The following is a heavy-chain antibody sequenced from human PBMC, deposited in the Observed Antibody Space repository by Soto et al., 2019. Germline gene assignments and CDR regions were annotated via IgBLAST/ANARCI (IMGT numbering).Heavy chain of an antibody. D-gene: IGHD3-10*01. Sequence: ASVKVSCKASGYTFTGYYMHWVRQAPGQGLERMGWINPNSGGTNYAQKYQGWVTMNRDTSISTAYMELSSLKFDDTAVYYCAREGVYRGAYYYYGMDVWGQGTTVTVSS. CDR1: GYTFTGYY. J-gene: IGHJ6*02. CDR2: INPNSGGT. V-gene: IGHV1-2*04. CDR3: AREGVYRGAYYYYGMDV.